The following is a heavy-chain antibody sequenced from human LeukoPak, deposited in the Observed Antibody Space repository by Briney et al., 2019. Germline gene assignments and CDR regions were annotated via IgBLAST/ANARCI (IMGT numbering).Heavy chain of an antibody. CDR3: ARGYQLLPIDY. D-gene: IGHD2-2*01. J-gene: IGHJ4*02. CDR2: ISSSSSYI. CDR1: GFTFSSDS. V-gene: IGHV3-21*01. Sequence: GGSLRLSCAASGFTFSSDSMNWVRQAPGKGLEWGSSISSSSSYIYYADSVKGRFTISRDNAKNSLYLQMSSLRAEDTAVYDCARGYQLLPIDYWGQGTLVTVSS.